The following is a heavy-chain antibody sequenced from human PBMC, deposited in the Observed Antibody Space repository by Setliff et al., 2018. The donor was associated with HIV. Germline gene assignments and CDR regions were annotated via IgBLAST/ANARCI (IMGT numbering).Heavy chain of an antibody. J-gene: IGHJ6*03. V-gene: IGHV4-34*01. CDR3: ARTPRWDYGDYYYYMDV. CDR1: GGSFSGYY. Sequence: PSETLSLTCAVYGGSFSGYYWSWIRQPPGKGLEWIGEINHSGSTNYNPSLKSRVTISVDTSKNQFSLKLSSVTAADTAVYYCARTPRWDYGDYYYYMDVWGKGTTVTVSS. D-gene: IGHD4-17*01. CDR2: INHSGST.